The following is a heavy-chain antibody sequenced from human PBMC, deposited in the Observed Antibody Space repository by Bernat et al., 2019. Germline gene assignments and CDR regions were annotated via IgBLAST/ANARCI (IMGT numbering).Heavy chain of an antibody. J-gene: IGHJ6*02. D-gene: IGHD6-13*01. CDR1: GGSISSGGYY. V-gene: IGHV4-31*03. CDR2: IYYSGST. Sequence: QVQLQESGPGLVKPSQTLSLTCTVSGGSISSGGYYWSWIRQHPGKGLEWIGYIYYSGSTYYNPSLKSRVTISVDTSKNQFSLKLSSVTAADTAVYYCAGVVSYSSSWHGGAEGWSMDVWGQGTTVTVSS. CDR3: AGVVSYSSSWHGGAEGWSMDV.